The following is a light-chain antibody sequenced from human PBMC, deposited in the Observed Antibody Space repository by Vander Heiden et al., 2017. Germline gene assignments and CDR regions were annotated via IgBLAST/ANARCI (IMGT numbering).Light chain of an antibody. Sequence: SSALTQPPPVSVSPGQTARITCSGDALPKQYAYWYQQKPGQAPVLVIYKDSERPSGIPERFSGSSSGTTVTLTISGVQAEDEADYYCQSADSSGTYVVFGGGTKLTVL. CDR2: KDS. CDR3: QSADSSGTYVV. V-gene: IGLV3-25*03. CDR1: ALPKQY. J-gene: IGLJ2*01.